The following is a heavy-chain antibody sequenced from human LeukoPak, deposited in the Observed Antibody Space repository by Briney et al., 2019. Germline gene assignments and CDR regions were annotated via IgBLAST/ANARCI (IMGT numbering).Heavy chain of an antibody. CDR1: GFTFSSYS. CDR3: AKRGPGSPESGKYYFDY. V-gene: IGHV3-23*01. J-gene: IGHJ4*02. CDR2: ISGNVVST. D-gene: IGHD3-10*01. Sequence: GGSLRLSCAASGFTFSSYSMNWVRQAPGKGLELVSAISGNVVSTYYADSVKGRFTISRDNSKNTLSLQMNSLRAEDTAVYYCAKRGPGSPESGKYYFDYWGQGTLVTVSS.